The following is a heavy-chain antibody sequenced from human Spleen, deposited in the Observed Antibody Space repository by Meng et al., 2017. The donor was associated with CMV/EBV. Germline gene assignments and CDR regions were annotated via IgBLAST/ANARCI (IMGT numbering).Heavy chain of an antibody. J-gene: IGHJ6*02. CDR1: GYTFINYG. V-gene: IGHV1-18*01. CDR3: ARLIYTKSQGDV. D-gene: IGHD4-11*01. CDR2: ISGYNGNT. Sequence: ASVKVSCKASGYTFINYGISWVRQAPGQGLEWMGWISGYNGNTNYVQKLQGRVTMTSDTSTSTAYMELRSLRSDDTAVYYCARLIYTKSQGDVWGQGTTVTVSS.